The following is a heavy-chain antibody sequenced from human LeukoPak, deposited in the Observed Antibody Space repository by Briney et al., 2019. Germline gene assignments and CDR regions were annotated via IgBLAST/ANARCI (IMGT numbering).Heavy chain of an antibody. Sequence: GGSLRLSCAASGFTFRNFWMSWVRQAPGRGLEWVANIHPEGNEKYHVESVKGRFTISRDNAKNSLFLQMNGLRVEDTAVYHCARGDDFSGDHWGQGTLVTVSS. J-gene: IGHJ4*02. CDR1: GFTFRNFW. V-gene: IGHV3-7*04. CDR3: ARGDDFSGDH. D-gene: IGHD1-1*01. CDR2: IHPEGNEK.